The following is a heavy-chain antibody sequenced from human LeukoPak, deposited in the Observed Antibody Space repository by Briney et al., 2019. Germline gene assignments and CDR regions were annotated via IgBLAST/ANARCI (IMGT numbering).Heavy chain of an antibody. CDR2: IYYSGST. D-gene: IGHD4-17*01. J-gene: IGHJ4*02. CDR3: AREGRRDYGDYAPQFDY. CDR1: GGSISSSSYY. V-gene: IGHV4-39*07. Sequence: AETLSLTCTVSGGSISSSSYYWGWIRQPPGKGLEWIGSIYYSGSTYYNPSLKSRVTISVDTSKNQFSLKLSSVTAADTAVYYCAREGRRDYGDYAPQFDYWGQGTLVTVSS.